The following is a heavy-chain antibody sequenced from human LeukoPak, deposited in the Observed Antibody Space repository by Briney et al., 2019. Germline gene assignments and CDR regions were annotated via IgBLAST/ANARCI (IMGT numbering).Heavy chain of an antibody. CDR1: GGSFRSYA. Sequence: ASVKVSCKTSGGSFRSYAISWVRPAPGQGLQWMGGRNPIFNSAHYEQKLQGRDTITADEFTNTVYMERSSLCSLDTAVYYCARHSGTYLLTYFEYWGQGTLVTVSS. D-gene: IGHD3-10*01. CDR2: RNPIFNSA. V-gene: IGHV1-69*13. CDR3: ARHSGTYLLTYFEY. J-gene: IGHJ4*02.